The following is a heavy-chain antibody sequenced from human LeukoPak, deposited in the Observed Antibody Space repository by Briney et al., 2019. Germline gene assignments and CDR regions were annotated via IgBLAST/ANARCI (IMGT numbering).Heavy chain of an antibody. J-gene: IGHJ6*03. V-gene: IGHV3-30*02. CDR1: GFTFSSYG. Sequence: GGSLRLSCAASGFTFSSYGMHWVRQAPGKGLEWVAFIRYDGSNKYYADSVKGRFTISRDNSKNTLYLQMNSLRAEDTAVYYCAKGGVVGATWYYYMDVWGKGTTVTVSS. CDR3: AKGGVVGATWYYYMDV. D-gene: IGHD1-26*01. CDR2: IRYDGSNK.